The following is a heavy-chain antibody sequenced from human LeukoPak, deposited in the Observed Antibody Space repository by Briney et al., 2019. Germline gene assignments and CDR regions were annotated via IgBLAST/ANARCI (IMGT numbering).Heavy chain of an antibody. J-gene: IGHJ4*02. D-gene: IGHD2-21*02. CDR1: GFTFSNYW. CDR3: ARVCGGDCEPMIDY. V-gene: IGHV3-7*03. Sequence: PGGSLRLSCGASGFTFSNYWMSWVRQAPGKGLEWVINISQDGSGKNYADSVEGRFTISRDNAKNSLYLQMNSLRAEDTAVYYCARVCGGDCEPMIDYWGQGTLVTVSS. CDR2: ISQDGSGK.